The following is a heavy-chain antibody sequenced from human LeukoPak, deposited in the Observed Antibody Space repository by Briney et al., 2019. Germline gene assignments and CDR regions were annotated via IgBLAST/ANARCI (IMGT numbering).Heavy chain of an antibody. CDR2: ISYDGSNK. J-gene: IGHJ6*04. CDR3: AELGITMIGGV. CDR1: GFTFSSYA. Sequence: GGSLRLSCAASGFTFSSYAMHWIRQTPGKGLEWVAFISYDGSNKNYADSVKGRFTISRDNSKNTLYLQMNSLRAEDTAVYYCAELGITMIGGVWGKGTTVTISS. V-gene: IGHV3-30*04. D-gene: IGHD3-10*02.